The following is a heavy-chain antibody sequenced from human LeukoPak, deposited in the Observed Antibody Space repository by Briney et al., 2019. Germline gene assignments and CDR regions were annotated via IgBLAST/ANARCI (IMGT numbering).Heavy chain of an antibody. J-gene: IGHJ6*03. D-gene: IGHD3-3*01. Sequence: GGSLRLSCAASGFTFSSYWMSWVRQAPGKGLEWVANIKQDGSEQYYVDSVKGRFTVSRDNAKNSLYLQMGSLRAEDTAVYYCARPDYDFWSGSPGGHYMDVWGKGTTVTVSS. CDR1: GFTFSSYW. CDR2: IKQDGSEQ. V-gene: IGHV3-7*01. CDR3: ARPDYDFWSGSPGGHYMDV.